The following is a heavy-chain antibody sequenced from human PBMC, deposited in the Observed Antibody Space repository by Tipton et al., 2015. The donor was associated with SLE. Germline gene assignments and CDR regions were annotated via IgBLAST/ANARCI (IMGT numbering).Heavy chain of an antibody. V-gene: IGHV3-30*02. CDR1: GLTFSNYG. CDR2: IRNDGKNK. Sequence: SLRLSCAESGLTFSNYGMHWVRQAPGKGLEWVAFIRNDGKNKYYADSVKGRFTISRDNAILYLQMNSLRAEDTAVYYCARDDILGATFFDLWGQGTLVTVSS. D-gene: IGHD1-26*01. CDR3: ARDDILGATFFDL. J-gene: IGHJ2*01.